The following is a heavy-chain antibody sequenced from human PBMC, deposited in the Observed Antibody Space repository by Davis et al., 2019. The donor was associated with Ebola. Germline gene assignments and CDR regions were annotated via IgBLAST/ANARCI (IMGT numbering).Heavy chain of an antibody. CDR3: AKSMIVVVIRPPADY. J-gene: IGHJ4*02. V-gene: IGHV3-64*04. D-gene: IGHD3-22*01. CDR2: ISSNGGST. Sequence: PGGSLRLSCSASGFTISSYDMHWVRQAPGKGLEYVSAISSNGGSTYYADSVKGRFTITRDNSKNTLYLQMNSLRAEDTGVYYCAKSMIVVVIRPPADYWGQGTLVTVSS. CDR1: GFTISSYD.